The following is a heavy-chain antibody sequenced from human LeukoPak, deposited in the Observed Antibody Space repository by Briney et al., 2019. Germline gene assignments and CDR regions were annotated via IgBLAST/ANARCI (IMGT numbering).Heavy chain of an antibody. V-gene: IGHV3-48*03. Sequence: GGSLRLSCVASGFTFSSYEMNWVRQAPGKGLEWVSYISSSGSTIYYADSVKGRFTISRDNSKNTLYLQMNSLRAEDTAVYYCANLNSSSRLYFGYWGQGTLVTVSS. D-gene: IGHD6-6*01. J-gene: IGHJ4*02. CDR3: ANLNSSSRLYFGY. CDR2: ISSSGSTI. CDR1: GFTFSSYE.